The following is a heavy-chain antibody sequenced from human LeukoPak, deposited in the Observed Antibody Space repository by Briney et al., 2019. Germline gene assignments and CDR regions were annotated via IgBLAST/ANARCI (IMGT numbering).Heavy chain of an antibody. D-gene: IGHD3-22*01. CDR2: IYYSGST. CDR1: GGSMSSGGYY. V-gene: IGHV4-31*03. J-gene: IGHJ4*02. CDR3: SRTDDSGYYSGY. Sequence: SETLSLTCTASGGSMSSGGYYWSWIRQHPGKGLEWIGFIYYSGSTYYNPSLKSRLTISVSTSKNQFSVKLSSVTAADAAVYYCSRTDDSGYYSGYWGQGTLVTVSS.